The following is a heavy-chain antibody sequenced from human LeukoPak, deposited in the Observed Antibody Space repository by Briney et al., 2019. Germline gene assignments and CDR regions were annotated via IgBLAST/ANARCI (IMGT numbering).Heavy chain of an antibody. CDR1: GFTFSNYW. V-gene: IGHV3-7*03. Sequence: GGSLRLSCVASGFTFSNYWMNWVRQAPGKGLGWVANIKQDGAEIYYVDSVKGRFTISRDNAKNSLYLQMNSLRTEDTAVYYCAREVCYGDCGYLHQWGQGTLVTVSS. CDR3: AREVCYGDCGYLHQ. J-gene: IGHJ1*01. D-gene: IGHD4-17*01. CDR2: IKQDGAEI.